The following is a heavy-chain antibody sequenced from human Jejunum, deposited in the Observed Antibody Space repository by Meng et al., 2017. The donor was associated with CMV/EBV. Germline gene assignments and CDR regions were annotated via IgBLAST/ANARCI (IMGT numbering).Heavy chain of an antibody. Sequence: VSCTASGSPFLGYYMHWVRQAPGQGLEWMGWINPSSGDTNFAQKFQDRVTMTRDTSISTAYIELSRLRFDDTAVYYCAMGTGPGFQHWGQGTLVTVSS. CDR3: AMGTGPGFQH. J-gene: IGHJ1*01. CDR1: GSPFLGYY. CDR2: INPSSGDT. V-gene: IGHV1-2*02. D-gene: IGHD7-27*01.